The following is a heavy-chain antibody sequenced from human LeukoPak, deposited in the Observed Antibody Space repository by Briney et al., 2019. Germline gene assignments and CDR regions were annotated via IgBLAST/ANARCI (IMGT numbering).Heavy chain of an antibody. CDR1: GGSISSSSYY. CDR2: IYYSGST. CDR3: ARHKGIAAAGYFDY. J-gene: IGHJ4*02. V-gene: IGHV4-39*01. Sequence: PSETLPLTCTVSGGSISSSSYYWGWIRQPPGKGLEWIGSIYYSGSTYYNPSLKSRVIISVDTSKNQFSLKLSSVTAADTAVYYCARHKGIAAAGYFDYWGQGTLVTVSS. D-gene: IGHD6-13*01.